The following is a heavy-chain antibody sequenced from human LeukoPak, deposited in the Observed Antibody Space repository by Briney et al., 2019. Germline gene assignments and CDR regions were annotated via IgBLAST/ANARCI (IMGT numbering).Heavy chain of an antibody. V-gene: IGHV3-30*03. CDR2: ISYDGSNK. Sequence: GRSLRLSCAASGFTFSNYGMHWVRQAPGKGLEWVAVISYDGSNKYYADSVKGRFTISRDNSKNTLYLQMNSLRAEDTAVYYCARPGYSGYDFAFDIWGQGTMVTVSS. D-gene: IGHD5-12*01. CDR3: ARPGYSGYDFAFDI. CDR1: GFTFSNYG. J-gene: IGHJ3*02.